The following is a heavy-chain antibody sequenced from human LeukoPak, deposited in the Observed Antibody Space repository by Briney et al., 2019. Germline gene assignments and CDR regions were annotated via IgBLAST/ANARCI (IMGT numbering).Heavy chain of an antibody. CDR3: ARDRRACSGGNCYTNDAFDI. CDR2: ISTSSAYI. Sequence: GGSLRLSCAASGFTFSSYSMNWVRQAPGKGLEWVSSISTSSAYIYYADSVKGRFTISRDNAKNSLYLQMNSLRSEDTAVYYCARDRRACSGGNCYTNDAFDIWGQGTMVTVSS. CDR1: GFTFSSYS. D-gene: IGHD2-15*01. V-gene: IGHV3-21*01. J-gene: IGHJ3*02.